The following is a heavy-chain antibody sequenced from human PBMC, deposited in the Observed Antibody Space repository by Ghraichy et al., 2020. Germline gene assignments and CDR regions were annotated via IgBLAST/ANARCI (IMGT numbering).Heavy chain of an antibody. V-gene: IGHV3-7*03. CDR2: IKQDGSEK. Sequence: GGSLRLSCAASGFPFSTYWLNWVRQAPGKGLEWMANIKQDGSEKHYVDSVKGRFTTSRDNAQNSLYLQMNSLSDEDTAVYYCARSPGVNFNYWGQGTLVTVSS. J-gene: IGHJ4*02. CDR3: ARSPGVNFNY. CDR1: GFPFSTYW.